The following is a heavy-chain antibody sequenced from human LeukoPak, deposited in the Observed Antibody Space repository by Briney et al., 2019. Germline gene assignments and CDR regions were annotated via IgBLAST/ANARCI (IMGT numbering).Heavy chain of an antibody. D-gene: IGHD1-1*01. CDR3: ARGHPLSATNSNYGMDV. J-gene: IGHJ6*02. Sequence: SETLPLTCAVYGGSFSGYYWSWIRQPPGKGLEWIGEINHSGSTNYNPSLKSRVTISVDTSKNQFSLKLSSVTAADTAVYYCARGHPLSATNSNYGMDVWGQGTTVTVSS. V-gene: IGHV4-34*01. CDR1: GGSFSGYY. CDR2: INHSGST.